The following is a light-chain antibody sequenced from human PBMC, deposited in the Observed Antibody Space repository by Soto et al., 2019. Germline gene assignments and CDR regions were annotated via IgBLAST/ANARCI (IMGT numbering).Light chain of an antibody. Sequence: QSALTQPASVSGSPGQSITISCTGTGSDVGAYNYVSWYQQHPDKAPKLMIYDVSDRPSGVSNRFSGPKSGNTASLTISGLQAEDEADYYCTSFPSSSTLYVFGAGTKLTVL. J-gene: IGLJ1*01. V-gene: IGLV2-14*01. CDR2: DVS. CDR3: TSFPSSSTLYV. CDR1: GSDVGAYNY.